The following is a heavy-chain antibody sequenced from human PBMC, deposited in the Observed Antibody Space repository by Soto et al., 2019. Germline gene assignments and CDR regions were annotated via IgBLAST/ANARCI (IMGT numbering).Heavy chain of an antibody. CDR2: IYYSGST. CDR1: GGSISSSSYY. V-gene: IGHV4-61*05. Sequence: SETLSLTCTVSGGSISSSSYYWSWIRQPPGKGLEWIGYIYYSGSTNYNPSLKSRVTISVDTSKNQFSLKLSSVTAADTAVYNCARHPISGYDLGVNWFDPWGQGTLVTVSS. J-gene: IGHJ5*02. D-gene: IGHD5-12*01. CDR3: ARHPISGYDLGVNWFDP.